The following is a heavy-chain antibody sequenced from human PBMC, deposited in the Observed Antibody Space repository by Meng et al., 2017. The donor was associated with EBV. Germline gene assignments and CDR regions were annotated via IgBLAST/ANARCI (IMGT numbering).Heavy chain of an antibody. V-gene: IGHV4-61*01. Sequence: QVQRQESGPGLVQPSETLSLTCTGSGGSVSSGSYYWSWIRQPPGKGLEWIGYIYYSGSTNYNPSLKSRVTISVDTSKNQFSLKLSSVTAADTAVYYCARLLDIWGQGTMVTVSS. CDR3: ARLLDI. CDR1: GGSVSSGSYY. CDR2: IYYSGST. J-gene: IGHJ3*02.